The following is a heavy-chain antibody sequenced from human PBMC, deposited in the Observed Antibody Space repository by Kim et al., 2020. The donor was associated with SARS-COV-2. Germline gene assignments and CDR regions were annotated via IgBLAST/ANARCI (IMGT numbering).Heavy chain of an antibody. J-gene: IGHJ4*02. CDR2: IYYSGST. Sequence: SETLSLTCTVSGGSISSSSYSWGWIRQPPGKGLEWIGSIYYSGSTYYNPSLKSRVTISVDTSKNQFSLKLSSVTAADTAVYYCARLAMITFGGIIVIPTGRFDYWGQGTLVTVSS. V-gene: IGHV4-39*01. CDR3: ARLAMITFGGIIVIPTGRFDY. D-gene: IGHD3-16*02. CDR1: GGSISSSSYS.